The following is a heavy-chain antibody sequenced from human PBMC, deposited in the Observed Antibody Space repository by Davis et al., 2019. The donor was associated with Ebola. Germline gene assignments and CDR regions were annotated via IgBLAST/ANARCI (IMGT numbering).Heavy chain of an antibody. Sequence: AASVKVSCKASGGTFSSYAISWVRQAPGQGLEWMGWISAYNGNTNYAQKLQGRVTMTTDTSASTAYMELSSLRSEDTAVYYCARDLGRVTGFDYWGQGTLVTVSS. CDR3: ARDLGRVTGFDY. CDR1: GGTFSSYA. CDR2: ISAYNGNT. D-gene: IGHD3-10*01. V-gene: IGHV1-18*01. J-gene: IGHJ4*02.